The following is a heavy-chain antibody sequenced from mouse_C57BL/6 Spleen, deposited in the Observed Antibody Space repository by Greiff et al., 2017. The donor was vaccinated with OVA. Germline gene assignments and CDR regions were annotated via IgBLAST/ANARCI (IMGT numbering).Heavy chain of an antibody. CDR1: GYAFSSYW. J-gene: IGHJ4*01. CDR2: IYPGDGDT. V-gene: IGHV1-80*01. CDR3: ARGDYYAMDY. Sequence: LQESGAELVKPGASVKISCKASGYAFSSYWMNWVKQRPGKGLEWIGQIYPGDGDTNYNGKFKGKATLTADKSSSTAYMQLSSLTSEDSAVYFCARGDYYAMDYWGQGTSVTVSS.